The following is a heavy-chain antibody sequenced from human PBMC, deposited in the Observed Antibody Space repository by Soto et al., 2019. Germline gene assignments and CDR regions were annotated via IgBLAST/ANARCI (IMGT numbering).Heavy chain of an antibody. D-gene: IGHD3-3*01. CDR3: ARDSRITIFGVVSNFDI. CDR1: GVTFSSYS. CDR2: ISSSSSYI. J-gene: IGHJ3*02. V-gene: IGHV3-21*01. Sequence: GGSLRLSCAASGVTFSSYSMNWVRQAPGKGLEWVSSISSSSSYIYYADSVKGRFTISRDNAKNSLYLQMNSLRAEDTAVYYCARDSRITIFGVVSNFDIWGQGTMVTVSS.